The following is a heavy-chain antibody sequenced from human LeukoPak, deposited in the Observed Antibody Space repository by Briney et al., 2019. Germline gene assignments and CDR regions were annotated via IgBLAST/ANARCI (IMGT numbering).Heavy chain of an antibody. Sequence: SGTLSLTCAVSGGSISSSNWWSWVRQPPGKGLEWVGEIYHSGSTNYNPSLKSRVTISVDKSKNQFSLKLSSVTAADTAVYYCARHANYYDSSGYYPIDYWGQGTLVTVSS. CDR1: GGSISSSNW. CDR3: ARHANYYDSSGYYPIDY. D-gene: IGHD3-22*01. CDR2: IYHSGST. V-gene: IGHV4-4*02. J-gene: IGHJ4*02.